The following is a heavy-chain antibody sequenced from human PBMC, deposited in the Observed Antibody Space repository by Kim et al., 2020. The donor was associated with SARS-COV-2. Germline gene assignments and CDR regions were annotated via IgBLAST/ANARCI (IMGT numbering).Heavy chain of an antibody. Sequence: GGSLRLSCAASGFTFSSYAMHWVRQAPGKGLEWVAVISYDGSNKYYADSVKGRFTISRDNSKNTLYLQMNSLRAEDTAVYYCARDRSEDGSYLYWGQGTL. CDR2: ISYDGSNK. D-gene: IGHD3-10*01. CDR1: GFTFSSYA. J-gene: IGHJ4*02. CDR3: ARDRSEDGSYLY. V-gene: IGHV3-30*04.